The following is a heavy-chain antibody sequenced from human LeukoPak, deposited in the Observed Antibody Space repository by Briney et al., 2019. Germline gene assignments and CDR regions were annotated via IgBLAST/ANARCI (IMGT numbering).Heavy chain of an antibody. CDR3: ARHGEEGYCSGGSCSNLYNWLDP. CDR1: GYSFTSYW. J-gene: IGHJ5*02. D-gene: IGHD2-15*01. CDR2: IYPGDSDT. V-gene: IGHV5-51*01. Sequence: NLGESLKISCKGSGYSFTSYWIGWVRQMPGKGLEWMGIIYPGDSDTRYSPSFQGQVTISADKSISTAYLQWSSLKASDTAMYYCARHGEEGYCSGGSCSNLYNWLDPWGQGTLVTVSS.